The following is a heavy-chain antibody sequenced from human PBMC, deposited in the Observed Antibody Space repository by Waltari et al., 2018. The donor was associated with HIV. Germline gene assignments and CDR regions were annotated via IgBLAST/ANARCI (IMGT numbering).Heavy chain of an antibody. CDR1: GYSISSGYY. J-gene: IGHJ4*02. Sequence: QVQLQESGPGLVKPSETLSLTCAVSGYSISSGYYWGWIRQPPGKGLEWIGSIYHSGSTYYTPSLKRRVTISVDTSKNQFSLKLSSVTAADTAVYYCARTYDYGGNSDYWGQGTLVTVSS. V-gene: IGHV4-38-2*01. D-gene: IGHD3-10*01. CDR2: IYHSGST. CDR3: ARTYDYGGNSDY.